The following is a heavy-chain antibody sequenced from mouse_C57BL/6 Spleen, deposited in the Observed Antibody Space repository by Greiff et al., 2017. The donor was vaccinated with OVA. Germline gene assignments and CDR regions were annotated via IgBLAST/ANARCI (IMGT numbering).Heavy chain of an antibody. CDR3: ARGIAKGTSTAGAMDY. V-gene: IGHV1-54*01. J-gene: IGHJ4*01. CDR2: INPGSGGT. CDR1: GYAFTNYL. D-gene: IGHD1-3*01. Sequence: VQLQQSGAELVRPGPSVKVSCKASGYAFTNYLIEWVKQRPGQGLEWIGVINPGSGGTNYNEKFKGKATLTADKSSSTAYMQLSSLTSEDSAVYFCARGIAKGTSTAGAMDYWGQGTSVTVSS.